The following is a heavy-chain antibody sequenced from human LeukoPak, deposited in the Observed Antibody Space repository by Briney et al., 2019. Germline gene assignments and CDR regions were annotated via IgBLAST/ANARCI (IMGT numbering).Heavy chain of an antibody. V-gene: IGHV3-21*01. Sequence: AGSLRLSYAASRFTFSSYSMKWVRQAPGKGREWVSSISSSSSYKYYADSVKGRIAISRDNAKNSLYLQMDRLRAEDTALYYCASDSSGWYHSVAWGQGTLVTVSS. CDR2: ISSSSSYK. CDR1: RFTFSSYS. J-gene: IGHJ4*02. CDR3: ASDSSGWYHSVA. D-gene: IGHD6-19*01.